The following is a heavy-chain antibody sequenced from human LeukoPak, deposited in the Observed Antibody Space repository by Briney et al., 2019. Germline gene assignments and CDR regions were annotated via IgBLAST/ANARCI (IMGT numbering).Heavy chain of an antibody. CDR2: MNPNSGNT. CDR3: ARGSKVAAGDY. Sequence: ASVKVSCKASGYTFTSYDINWMRQATGQGLEWMGWMNPNSGNTGYAQKFQGRVTITRNTSISTAYMELSSLRSEDTAVYYCARGSKVAAGDYWGQGTLVTVSS. V-gene: IGHV1-8*03. J-gene: IGHJ4*02. D-gene: IGHD6-25*01. CDR1: GYTFTSYD.